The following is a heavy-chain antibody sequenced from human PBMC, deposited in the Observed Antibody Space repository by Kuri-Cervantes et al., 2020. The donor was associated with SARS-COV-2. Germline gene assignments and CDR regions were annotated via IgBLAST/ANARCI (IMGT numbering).Heavy chain of an antibody. V-gene: IGHV1-46*01. Sequence: ASVQVSCKASGYTFTSYYMHWVRQAPGQGLEWMGIINPSGGSTSYAQKFQGRVTMNRDTSTSTAYMELSSLRSEDTAVYYCARGPVVAAIFGWFDPWGQGTLVTVSS. CDR3: ARGPVVAAIFGWFDP. CDR1: GYTFTSYY. CDR2: INPSGGST. D-gene: IGHD2-15*01. J-gene: IGHJ5*02.